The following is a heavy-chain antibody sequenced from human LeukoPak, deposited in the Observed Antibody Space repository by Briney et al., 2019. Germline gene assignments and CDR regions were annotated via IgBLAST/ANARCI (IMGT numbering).Heavy chain of an antibody. Sequence: GGSLRLSCAASGFTFSTYAMSWVRQAPGKGLEWVSSISTSSRYIYYADSVKGRFTISRDNAKNSLYLQMNSLRAEDTAVYYCARHGYSGYGGFDYWGQGTLVTVSS. CDR2: ISTSSRYI. CDR3: ARHGYSGYGGFDY. D-gene: IGHD5-12*01. V-gene: IGHV3-21*01. CDR1: GFTFSTYA. J-gene: IGHJ4*02.